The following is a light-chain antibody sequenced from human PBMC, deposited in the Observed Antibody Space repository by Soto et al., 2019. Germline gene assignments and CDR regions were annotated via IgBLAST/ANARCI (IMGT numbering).Light chain of an antibody. CDR3: VLYMGSDIWV. J-gene: IGLJ3*02. Sequence: QAVVTQEPSFSVSPGGTVTLTCGLTSGSVSTTYYPSWNQQTPGQPPRTLIYSTNIRSSGVPDRFSGSILGNKAALTITGAQADDESAYYCVLYMGSDIWVFGGGTKLTVL. CDR1: SGSVSTTYY. V-gene: IGLV8-61*01. CDR2: STN.